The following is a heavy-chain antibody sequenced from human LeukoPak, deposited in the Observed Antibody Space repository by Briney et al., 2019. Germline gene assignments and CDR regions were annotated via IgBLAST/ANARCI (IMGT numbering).Heavy chain of an antibody. CDR1: GGSISSSSYY. V-gene: IGHV4-39*01. CDR3: ARHPPLWFDY. J-gene: IGHJ4*02. D-gene: IGHD3-10*01. Sequence: SETLSLTCTVSGGSISSSSYYWGWIRQPPGKGLEWIGSIYYSGSTYYNPSLKGRVTVSVDTSKNQFSLKLSSVTAADTAVYYCARHPPLWFDYWGQGTLVTVSS. CDR2: IYYSGST.